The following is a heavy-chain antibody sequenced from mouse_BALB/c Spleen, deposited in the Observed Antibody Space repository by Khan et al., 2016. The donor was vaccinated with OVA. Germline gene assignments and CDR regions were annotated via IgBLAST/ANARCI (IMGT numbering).Heavy chain of an antibody. Sequence: QVQLKQSGAELVRPGSSVKISCKASGYAFSNYWMNWVKQRPGQGLEWIGQIYPGDGDTKYNGKFKGKVTLTADKSSTTAYMHLSSLPSEDSAVYFCARSGCDYFAYWGQGTLVTVSA. CDR3: ARSGCDYFAY. V-gene: IGHV1-80*01. CDR1: GYAFSNYW. J-gene: IGHJ3*01. CDR2: IYPGDGDT. D-gene: IGHD2-13*01.